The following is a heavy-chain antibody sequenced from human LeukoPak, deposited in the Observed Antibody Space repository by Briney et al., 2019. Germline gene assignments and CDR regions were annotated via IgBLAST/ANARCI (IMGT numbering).Heavy chain of an antibody. J-gene: IGHJ4*02. CDR1: GFTFSSYG. V-gene: IGHV3-30*03. Sequence: PGGSLRLSCAASGFTFSSYGMHWVRQAPGKGLEWVAVISYDGSNKYYADSVKGRFTISRDNSKNTLYLQMNSLRAEDTAVYYCARDSSQYNWNYDFDYWGQGTLVTVSS. D-gene: IGHD1-7*01. CDR2: ISYDGSNK. CDR3: ARDSSQYNWNYDFDY.